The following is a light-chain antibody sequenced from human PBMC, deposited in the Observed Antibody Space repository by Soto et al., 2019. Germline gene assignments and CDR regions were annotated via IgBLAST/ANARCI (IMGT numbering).Light chain of an antibody. Sequence: DIVMTQSPDSLAVSLGDRATINCKSSQSVLYSSNNKNYLAWYQQKPGQPPKLLIHWASTRESGVPDRFSGSGSGTDFTLTISSLQAEDVAVYYCQQYYDTRTFGQGTKLEIK. CDR1: QSVLYSSNNKNY. CDR3: QQYYDTRT. J-gene: IGKJ2*01. V-gene: IGKV4-1*01. CDR2: WAS.